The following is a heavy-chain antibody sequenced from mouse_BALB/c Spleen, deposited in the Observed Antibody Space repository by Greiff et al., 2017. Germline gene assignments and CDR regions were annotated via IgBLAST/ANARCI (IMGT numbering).Heavy chain of an antibody. CDR3: ARGGYETFYYAMDY. CDR2: IYPGNGDT. V-gene: IGHV1-12*01. CDR1: GYTFTSYN. D-gene: IGHD2-14*01. Sequence: LQQPGAELVKPGASVKMSCKASGYTFTSYNMHWVKQTPGQGLEWIGAIYPGNGDTSYNQKFKGKATLTADKSSSTAYMQLSSLTSEDSAVYYCARGGYETFYYAMDYWGQGTSVTVSS. J-gene: IGHJ4*01.